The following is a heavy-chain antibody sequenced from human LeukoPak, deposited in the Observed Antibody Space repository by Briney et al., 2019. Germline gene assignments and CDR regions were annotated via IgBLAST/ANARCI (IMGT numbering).Heavy chain of an antibody. CDR1: GYTFTSYD. Sequence: ASVKVSCKTSGYTFTSYDISWVRQATGQGLEWVGSMNPNNGNTDYAQNFQGRIALTRSTSINTAYMEVSSLRSDDTAVYYCARGDYWGQGTLVTVSS. CDR2: MNPNNGNT. CDR3: ARGDY. J-gene: IGHJ4*02. V-gene: IGHV1-8*01.